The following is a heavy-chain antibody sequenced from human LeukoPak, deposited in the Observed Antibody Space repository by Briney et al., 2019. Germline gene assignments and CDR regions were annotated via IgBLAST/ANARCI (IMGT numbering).Heavy chain of an antibody. Sequence: ASVKVSCKASGYTFTGYYMHWVRQAPGQGFEWMGWINPNSGGTNYAQKFQGRVTMTRDTSISTAYMELSRLRSDDTAVHYCARSRSRDCSSTSCYSYGLDYWGQGTLVTVSS. CDR1: GYTFTGYY. D-gene: IGHD2-2*01. CDR2: INPNSGGT. V-gene: IGHV1-2*02. J-gene: IGHJ4*02. CDR3: ARSRSRDCSSTSCYSYGLDY.